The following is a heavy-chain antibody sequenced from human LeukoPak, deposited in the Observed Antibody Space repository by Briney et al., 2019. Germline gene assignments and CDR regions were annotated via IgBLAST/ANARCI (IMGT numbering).Heavy chain of an antibody. CDR1: GGTFSSYA. D-gene: IGHD3-9*01. CDR3: ARVPNYDLFWIDY. Sequence: SVKVSCKASGGTFSSYAISWVRQAPGQGLEWMGGIIPIFGTANYAQKFQGRVTITTDESTSTAYMELSSLRSEDTAVYYCARVPNYDLFWIDYWGQGTLVTVSS. J-gene: IGHJ4*02. CDR2: IIPIFGTA. V-gene: IGHV1-69*05.